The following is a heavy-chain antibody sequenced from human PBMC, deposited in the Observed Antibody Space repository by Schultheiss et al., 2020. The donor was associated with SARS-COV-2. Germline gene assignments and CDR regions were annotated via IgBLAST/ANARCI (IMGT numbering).Heavy chain of an antibody. CDR3: ARPDNYGSGSRWYFDL. D-gene: IGHD3-10*01. CDR1: GDSFTSYW. Sequence: ESLKISCKEAGDSFTSYWIGWVRQMPGKGLEWMGIIYPGDSDTRYSPSFQGQVTISADKSISTAYLQWSSLKASDTAMYYCARPDNYGSGSRWYFDLWGRGTLVTVSS. J-gene: IGHJ2*01. CDR2: IYPGDSDT. V-gene: IGHV5-51*01.